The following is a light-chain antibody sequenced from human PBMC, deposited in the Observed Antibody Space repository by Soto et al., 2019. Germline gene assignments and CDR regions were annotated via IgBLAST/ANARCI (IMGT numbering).Light chain of an antibody. CDR2: KAS. CDR3: QQYNTYLIT. Sequence: TQSPATLSLSPGERATLSCRASQSVSSYLAWYQQQPGKAPKLLIYKASSLESGVPSRFIGSGSRTEFTLTISSLQPDDFATYYYQQYNTYLITIGQGTRLEIK. V-gene: IGKV1-5*03. J-gene: IGKJ5*01. CDR1: QSVSSY.